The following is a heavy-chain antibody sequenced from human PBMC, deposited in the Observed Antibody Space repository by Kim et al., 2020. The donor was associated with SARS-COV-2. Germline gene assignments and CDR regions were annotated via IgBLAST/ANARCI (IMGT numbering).Heavy chain of an antibody. V-gene: IGHV1-8*01. CDR3: ARESNFDWLLSERYYYGMDV. Sequence: ASVKVSCKASGYTFTSYDINWVRQATGQGLEWMGWMNPNSGNTGYAQKFQGRVTMTRNTSISTAYMELSSLRSEDTAVYYCARESNFDWLLSERYYYGMDVWGQGTTVTVSS. J-gene: IGHJ6*02. D-gene: IGHD3-9*01. CDR1: GYTFTSYD. CDR2: MNPNSGNT.